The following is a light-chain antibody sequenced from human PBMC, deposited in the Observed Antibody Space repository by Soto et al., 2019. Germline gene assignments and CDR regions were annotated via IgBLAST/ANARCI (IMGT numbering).Light chain of an antibody. V-gene: IGLV1-40*01. CDR2: ANN. Sequence: QSVLTQPPSVSGAPGQRVTISCTGTSSNTGAGFNVHWYQHLPGAAPKLLIYANNNRPLGVPDRFSGSKSGTSASLAITGLRAGDEAYYYCQSYDRGLVGWVFGGGTKVTVL. CDR3: QSYDRGLVGWV. CDR1: SSNTGAGFN. J-gene: IGLJ3*02.